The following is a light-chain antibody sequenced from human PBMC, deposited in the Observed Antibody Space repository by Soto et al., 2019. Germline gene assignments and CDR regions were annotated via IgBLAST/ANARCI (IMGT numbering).Light chain of an antibody. CDR3: QQRSNWPLT. J-gene: IGKJ4*01. CDR1: QSVSSY. Sequence: IVLTHSPATLSFSPGEIATLSFRASQSVSSYLVWYQQKPGQAPRLLIYDASNRATGIPARFSGSGSGTDFTLTISSLEPEDFAVYYCQQRSNWPLTFGGGTKVDIK. CDR2: DAS. V-gene: IGKV3-11*01.